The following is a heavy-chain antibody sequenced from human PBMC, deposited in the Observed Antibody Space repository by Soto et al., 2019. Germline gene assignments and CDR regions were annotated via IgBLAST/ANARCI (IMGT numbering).Heavy chain of an antibody. CDR3: ATEYYDRSGRPTIDY. D-gene: IGHD3-3*01. J-gene: IGHJ4*02. V-gene: IGHV4-34*01. CDR2: SNHSGST. CDR1: GGPFSGYY. Sequence: SETLSLTCAVYGGPFSGYYWRRIRQPPGKGLEWIGESNHSGSTNYNPSLKSRVAISIDTSKNQFSLKLSSVTAADTAVYYCATEYYDRSGRPTIDYRGQGTLVTVSS.